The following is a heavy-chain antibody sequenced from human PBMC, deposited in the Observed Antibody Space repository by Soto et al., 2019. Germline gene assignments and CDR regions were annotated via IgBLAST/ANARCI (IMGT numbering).Heavy chain of an antibody. CDR2: IIPIFGTA. D-gene: IGHD3-10*01. J-gene: IGHJ6*02. V-gene: IGHV1-69*13. CDR1: GGTFSSYA. CDR3: ARDPIHMVRDAPGGLVLYYYGMDV. Sequence: SVKVSCKASGGTFSSYAISWVRQAPGQGLEWMGGIIPIFGTANYAQKFQGGVTITADESTSTAYMELSSLRSEDTAVYYCARDPIHMVRDAPGGLVLYYYGMDVWGQGTTVTVS.